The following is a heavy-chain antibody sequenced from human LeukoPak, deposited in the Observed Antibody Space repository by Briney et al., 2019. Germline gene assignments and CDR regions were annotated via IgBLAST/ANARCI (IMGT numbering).Heavy chain of an antibody. D-gene: IGHD6-19*01. CDR2: IIPIFGTA. V-gene: IGHV1-69*01. Sequence: AWVKVSCKASGGTFSSYAISWVRQAPGQGLEWMGGIIPIFGTANYAQKFQGRVTITADESTSTAYMELSSLRSEDTAVYYCAREAGYSSGWYPDYWGQGTLVTVSS. CDR1: GGTFSSYA. J-gene: IGHJ4*02. CDR3: AREAGYSSGWYPDY.